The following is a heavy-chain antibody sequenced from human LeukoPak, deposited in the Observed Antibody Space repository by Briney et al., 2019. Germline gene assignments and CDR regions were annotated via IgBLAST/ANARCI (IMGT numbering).Heavy chain of an antibody. CDR2: IYTSGST. CDR1: GGSISSGSYY. Sequence: SETLSLTCTVSGGSISSGSYYWSWIRQPAGKGLEWIGRIYTSGSTNYNPSLKSRVTISVDTSKNQFSLKLSSVTAADTAVYYCASYDILTGYYVNWGQGTLVTVSS. D-gene: IGHD3-9*01. V-gene: IGHV4-61*02. CDR3: ASYDILTGYYVN. J-gene: IGHJ4*02.